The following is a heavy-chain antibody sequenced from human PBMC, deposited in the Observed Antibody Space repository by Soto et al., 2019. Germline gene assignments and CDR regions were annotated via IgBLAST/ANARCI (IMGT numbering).Heavy chain of an antibody. J-gene: IGHJ6*02. CDR2: IYYSGST. V-gene: IGHV4-30-4*01. D-gene: IGHD3-10*01. Sequence: SETLSLTCTVSGGSISSGDYYWSWIRQPPGKGLEWIGYIYYSGSTYYNPSLKSRVTISVDTSKNQFSLKLSSVTAADTAVYYCARDSRGSGSYYYYYGMDVWGQGTTVTVSS. CDR3: ARDSRGSGSYYYYYGMDV. CDR1: GGSISSGDYY.